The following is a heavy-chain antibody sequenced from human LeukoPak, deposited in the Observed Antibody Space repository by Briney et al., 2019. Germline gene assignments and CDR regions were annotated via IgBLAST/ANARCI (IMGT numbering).Heavy chain of an antibody. J-gene: IGHJ4*02. CDR2: ISGSGGST. CDR1: GFSFSSYA. Sequence: GGSLRLSCPASGFSFSSYAMSWVSQVPGNGLEWVSSISGSGGSTYYADFVKGRFTISRDNYKNTLYLQMNSLRAEDTAVYYCARGRSQWLVRVSQYGAQGTLDTVSS. V-gene: IGHV3-23*01. D-gene: IGHD6-19*01. CDR3: ARGRSQWLVRVSQY.